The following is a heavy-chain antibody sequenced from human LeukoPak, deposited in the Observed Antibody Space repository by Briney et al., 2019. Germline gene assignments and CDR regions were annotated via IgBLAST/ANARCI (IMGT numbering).Heavy chain of an antibody. J-gene: IGHJ4*02. V-gene: IGHV3-48*04. Sequence: PGGSLRLSCAASGFTFSTYSMNWVRQAPGKGLEWISYISSSGSTIYYAGSVKGRFTISRDNAKNSLYLQMNSLRAEDTAVYYCARDLWAVTIDYWGRGTLVTVSS. CDR3: ARDLWAVTIDY. D-gene: IGHD3-10*01. CDR2: ISSSGSTI. CDR1: GFTFSTYS.